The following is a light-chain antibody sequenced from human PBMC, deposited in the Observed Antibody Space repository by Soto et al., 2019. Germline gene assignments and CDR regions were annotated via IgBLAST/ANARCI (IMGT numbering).Light chain of an antibody. CDR3: QHYSSQT. CDR1: QSVSSNY. Sequence: EVVLTQSPGTLSLSPGDRATLSCRASQSVSSNYLAWYQQRPGQAPRLLIYGASSRATGIPDRFSGSGSGTDSTPTISRLELEDSAVYFCQHYSSQTFAQGTKVNI. J-gene: IGKJ1*01. CDR2: GAS. V-gene: IGKV3-20*01.